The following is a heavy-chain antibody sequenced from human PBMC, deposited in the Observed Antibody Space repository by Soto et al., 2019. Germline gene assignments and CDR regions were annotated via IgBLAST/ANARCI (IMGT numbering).Heavy chain of an antibody. CDR3: AKRRGDGYFDL. Sequence: EVQLLESGGGLVQPGGSLRLSCAASGFTFPNFAMAWVRQAPGKGLEWVSAIGGTSGSTYYADSVRGRFTISRDNSKNTLDQQLNSMRAEDTAVYDCAKRRGDGYFDLWGRGTLVTVSS. V-gene: IGHV3-23*01. D-gene: IGHD7-27*01. J-gene: IGHJ2*01. CDR1: GFTFPNFA. CDR2: IGGTSGST.